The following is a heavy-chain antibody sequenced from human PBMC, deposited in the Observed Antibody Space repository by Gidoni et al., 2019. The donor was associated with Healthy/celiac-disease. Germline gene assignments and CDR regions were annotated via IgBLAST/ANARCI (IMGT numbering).Heavy chain of an antibody. D-gene: IGHD3-22*01. Sequence: QVQLVQSGAEVKKPGASVKVSCKASGYTFTIYYMHWVRQAPGQGLEWMGIINPSGGSTSYAQKFQGRVTMTRDTSTSTVYMELSSLRSEDTAVYYCARDGRIVVAQGGLQHWGQGTLVTVSS. CDR3: ARDGRIVVAQGGLQH. V-gene: IGHV1-46*01. CDR2: INPSGGST. CDR1: GYTFTIYY. J-gene: IGHJ1*01.